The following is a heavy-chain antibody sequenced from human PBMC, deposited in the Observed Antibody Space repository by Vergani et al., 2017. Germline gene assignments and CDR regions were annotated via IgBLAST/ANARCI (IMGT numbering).Heavy chain of an antibody. CDR1: GFTLSNYA. CDR2: ISGRGGST. J-gene: IGHJ4*02. V-gene: IGHV3-23*01. Sequence: EVQLLESGGGLVQPWGSLRLSCAASGFTLSNYAMSWVRQAPGKGLEWVSAISGRGGSTSYADSVKGRFTISRDNSKNTLYLQMNSLRAEDTAVYYCAKDRGSGWYVVVDYWGQGTLVTVSS. CDR3: AKDRGSGWYVVVDY. D-gene: IGHD6-19*01.